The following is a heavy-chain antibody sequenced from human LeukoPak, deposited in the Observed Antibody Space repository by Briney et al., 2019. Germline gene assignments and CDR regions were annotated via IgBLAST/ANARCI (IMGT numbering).Heavy chain of an antibody. V-gene: IGHV3-48*01. CDR1: GFTFSTYS. CDR2: IRRSNVI. CDR3: ARVAYYDFSRGLIPHTYYMDV. Sequence: AGSLTLSWVASGFTFSTYSMTWVRQAPGKGREWIGYIRRSNVIYYADSARDRFTVYRHNAEDSLFLQMNSLRAEDTAVYYCARVAYYDFSRGLIPHTYYMDVWGKGTTVTVSS. J-gene: IGHJ6*03. D-gene: IGHD3-3*01.